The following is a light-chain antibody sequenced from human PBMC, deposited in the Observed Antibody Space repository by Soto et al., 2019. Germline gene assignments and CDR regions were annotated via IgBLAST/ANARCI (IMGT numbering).Light chain of an antibody. J-gene: IGKJ5*01. CDR3: QQRSNRPPIT. Sequence: EIVLTQSPCALSLSPGERATLSCRASQTASSSHLAWYQQTPGQAPRLXIYDASSRATGIPDRFCGSGSGADFTLTISRLEPEDFAVYDCQQRSNRPPITFGQGTRLEIK. CDR1: QTASSSH. CDR2: DAS. V-gene: IGKV3D-20*02.